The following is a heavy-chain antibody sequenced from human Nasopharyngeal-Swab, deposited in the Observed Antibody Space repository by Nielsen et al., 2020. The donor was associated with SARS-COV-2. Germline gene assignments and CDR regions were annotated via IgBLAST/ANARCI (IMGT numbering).Heavy chain of an antibody. D-gene: IGHD3-3*01. CDR1: GIFVSGNY. CDR3: ASPVFGVVSDAFDI. J-gene: IGHJ3*02. Sequence: GESLKTSCAASGIFVSGNYMNWVRQAPGMGLEWVSVVYSGGSTFYADSVKGRFTISRDNSKNTLYLQMNNLRPEDTSMYYCASPVFGVVSDAFDIWDQGTMVTVSS. CDR2: VYSGGST. V-gene: IGHV3-53*01.